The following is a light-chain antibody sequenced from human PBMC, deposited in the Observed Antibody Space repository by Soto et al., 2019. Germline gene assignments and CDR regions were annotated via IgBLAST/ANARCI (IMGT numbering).Light chain of an antibody. J-gene: IGKJ1*01. Sequence: EIVMTQSPATLSVSPGERATLSCRASQTVNSNLAWYQQRPGQAPRLLISGASTSAPGIPARFSGSGSGTEFTLTISSLQSEDFAVYYCQQYNNWPPWTFGQGTRVEI. CDR1: QTVNSN. V-gene: IGKV3-15*01. CDR2: GAS. CDR3: QQYNNWPPWT.